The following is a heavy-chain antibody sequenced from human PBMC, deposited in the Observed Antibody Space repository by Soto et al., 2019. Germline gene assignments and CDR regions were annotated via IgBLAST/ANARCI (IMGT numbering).Heavy chain of an antibody. CDR3: ARVERGTATTVVDAFDI. CDR1: GGSSSSGGYS. Sequence: TLSLTSTVSGGSSSSGGYSWSWVRQTPGKGLEWIGEMSHSGGTHFNPSLKSRVTISVDTSKNQFSLKMSFVTAADTALYYCARVERGTATTVVDAFDIWGPGTMVTVSS. J-gene: IGHJ3*02. V-gene: IGHV4-30-2*01. CDR2: MSHSGGT. D-gene: IGHD1-1*01.